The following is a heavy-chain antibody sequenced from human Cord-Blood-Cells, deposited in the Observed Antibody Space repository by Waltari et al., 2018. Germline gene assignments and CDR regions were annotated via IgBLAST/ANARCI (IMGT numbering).Heavy chain of an antibody. D-gene: IGHD1-26*01. J-gene: IGHJ4*02. CDR2: IYHSGST. CDR3: ARDQSFDGSYDY. CDR1: GYSISSGYY. Sequence: QVQLQESGPGLVQPSETLSLTCAVSGYSISSGYYWGWIRQPPGKGLEWIGSIYHSGSTYYNPSLKSRVTISVDTSKNQFSLKLSSVTAADTAVYYCARDQSFDGSYDYWGQGTLVTVSS. V-gene: IGHV4-38-2*02.